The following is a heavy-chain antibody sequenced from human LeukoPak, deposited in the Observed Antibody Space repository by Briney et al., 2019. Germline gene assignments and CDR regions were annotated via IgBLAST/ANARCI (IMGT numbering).Heavy chain of an antibody. CDR2: IYHTGST. Sequence: PSETLSPTCSVSGYSFTSGHYWGWIRQPPGKGLEWIGDIYHTGSTHYNPSLKSRVTISVDTSKNQFSLKLSSVAAADTAVYYCARYCSSTTCILRGFDYWGQGTLVTVSS. D-gene: IGHD2-2*01. CDR3: ARYCSSTTCILRGFDY. J-gene: IGHJ4*02. CDR1: GYSFTSGHY. V-gene: IGHV4-38-2*01.